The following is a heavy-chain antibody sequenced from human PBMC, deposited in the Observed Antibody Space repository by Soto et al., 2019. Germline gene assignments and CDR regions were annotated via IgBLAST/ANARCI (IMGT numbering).Heavy chain of an antibody. Sequence: EVQLLESGGGLVQPGGSLRLSCAASGFTFSSYAMSWVRQAPGKGLEWVSAISGSGGSTYYADSVKGRFTISRDNSKNTRYLQMNSLRAEDTAVYYWAKDFLIAVAGTYFDYWGQGTLVTVSS. CDR1: GFTFSSYA. CDR3: AKDFLIAVAGTYFDY. D-gene: IGHD6-19*01. V-gene: IGHV3-23*01. J-gene: IGHJ4*02. CDR2: ISGSGGST.